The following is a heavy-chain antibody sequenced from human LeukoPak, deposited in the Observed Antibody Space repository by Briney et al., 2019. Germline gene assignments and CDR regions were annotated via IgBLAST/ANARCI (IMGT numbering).Heavy chain of an antibody. V-gene: IGHV3-21*01. J-gene: IGHJ4*02. D-gene: IGHD6-19*01. CDR2: ISNSSYI. Sequence: GGSLRLSCAASGFTFSSYSMNWVRQAPGKGLEWVSSISNSSYIYYADSVKGRFTISRDNAKNSLYLQMNSLRAEDTAVYYCARDSSGWYVGYFDYWGQGTLVTVSS. CDR3: ARDSSGWYVGYFDY. CDR1: GFTFSSYS.